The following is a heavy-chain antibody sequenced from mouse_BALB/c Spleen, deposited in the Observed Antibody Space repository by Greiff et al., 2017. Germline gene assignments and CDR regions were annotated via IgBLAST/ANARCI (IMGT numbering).Heavy chain of an antibody. V-gene: IGHV2-2*02. CDR2: IWSGGST. CDR3: ARNPPPLDCGSAMDY. Sequence: QVQLQQSGPGLVQPSQSLSITCTASGFSLTSYGVHWVRQSPGQGLEWLGVIWSGGSTNYNAAFISRLSISIDKSKSKVFFKMNSLQANDTAVYYCARNPPPLDCGSAMDYWGQGTSVTVSS. CDR1: GFSLTSYG. J-gene: IGHJ4*01. D-gene: IGHD2-4*01.